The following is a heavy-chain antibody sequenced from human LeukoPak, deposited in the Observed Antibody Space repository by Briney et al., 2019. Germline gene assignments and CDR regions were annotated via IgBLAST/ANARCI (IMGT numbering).Heavy chain of an antibody. CDR2: ISASGGST. V-gene: IGHV3-23*01. J-gene: IGHJ4*02. D-gene: IGHD3-3*01. CDR1: GFTFSSYD. CDR3: GRDRRGGFDY. Sequence: GGSLRLSCAASGFTFSSYDMSWVRQVPGKGLEWVSAISASGGSTYYADSVEGRFTMSRDNSKNTLYLQMNSLRAEDTAVYYCGRDRRGGFDYWGQGTLVTVSS.